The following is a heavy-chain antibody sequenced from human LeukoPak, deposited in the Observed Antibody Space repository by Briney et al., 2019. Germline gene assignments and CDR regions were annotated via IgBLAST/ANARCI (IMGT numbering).Heavy chain of an antibody. D-gene: IGHD3-9*01. CDR1: GGTFSSYA. CDR3: ARPEAGYDILTGYPPYYYYYMDV. V-gene: IGHV1-69*05. J-gene: IGHJ6*03. CDR2: IIPIFGTA. Sequence: SVKVSCKASGGTFSSYAISWVRQAPGQGLDWMGGIIPIFGTANYAQKFQGRVTITTDESTSTAYMELSSLRSEDTAVYYCARPEAGYDILTGYPPYYYYYMDVWGKGTTVTVSS.